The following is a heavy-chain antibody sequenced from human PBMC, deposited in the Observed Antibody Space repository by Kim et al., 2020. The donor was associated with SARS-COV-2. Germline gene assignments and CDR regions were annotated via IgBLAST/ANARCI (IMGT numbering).Heavy chain of an antibody. V-gene: IGHV4-31*03. CDR1: GGSISSGGYY. J-gene: IGHJ4*02. Sequence: SETLSLTCTVSGGSISSGGYYWSWIRQHPGKGLEWIGYIYYSGSTYYNPSLKSRVTISVDTSKNQFSLKLSSVTAADTAVYYCARSLREVRGVAIDYWGQGTLVTVSS. D-gene: IGHD3-10*01. CDR2: IYYSGST. CDR3: ARSLREVRGVAIDY.